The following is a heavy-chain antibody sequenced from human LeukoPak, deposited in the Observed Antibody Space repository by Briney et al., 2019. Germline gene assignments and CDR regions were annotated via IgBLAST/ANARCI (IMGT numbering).Heavy chain of an antibody. D-gene: IGHD6-6*01. V-gene: IGHV4-31*03. J-gene: IGHJ4*02. CDR3: ARQDSSWSLFDY. CDR2: IYYSGST. Sequence: PSQTLSLTCTVSGGSISSGGYYWSWIRQHPGKGLEWIGYIYYSGSTYYNPSLKSRVTISVDTSKNQFSLKLSSVTAADTAVYYCARQDSSWSLFDYWGQGTLVTVSS. CDR1: GGSISSGGYY.